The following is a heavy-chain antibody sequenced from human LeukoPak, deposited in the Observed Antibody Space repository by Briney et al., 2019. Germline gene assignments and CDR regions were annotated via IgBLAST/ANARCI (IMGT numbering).Heavy chain of an antibody. D-gene: IGHD6-19*01. CDR2: FSSSGSYI. V-gene: IGHV3-21*04. Sequence: GGSLRLSCAVSGVPFSGYSINWVRQAPGKGLEWVSSFSSSGSYINFADSVKGRFTISRDNSKSTLYLQMNSLRAEDTAVYYCANFERTVAGPYNWFDPWGQGTLVTVSS. CDR3: ANFERTVAGPYNWFDP. J-gene: IGHJ5*02. CDR1: GVPFSGYS.